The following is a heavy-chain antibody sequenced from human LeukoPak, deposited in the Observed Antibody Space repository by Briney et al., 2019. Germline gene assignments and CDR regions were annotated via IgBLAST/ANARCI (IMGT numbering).Heavy chain of an antibody. V-gene: IGHV1-69*04. CDR3: ARRRCSSTSCYRPIYYYMDV. J-gene: IGHJ6*03. CDR2: IIPILGIA. CDR1: GGTFSSYA. Sequence: ASVKVSCKASGGTFSSYAISWVRQAPGQGLEWMGRIIPILGIANYAQKFQGRVTITADKSTSTAYMELSSLRSDDTAVYYCARRRCSSTSCYRPIYYYMDVWGKGTTVTVSS. D-gene: IGHD2-2*02.